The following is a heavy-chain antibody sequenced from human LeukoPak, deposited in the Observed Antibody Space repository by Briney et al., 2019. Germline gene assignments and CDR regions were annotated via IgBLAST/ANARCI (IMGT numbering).Heavy chain of an antibody. CDR2: ISPDGSEK. J-gene: IGHJ5*02. CDR3: GGGGVTTGLDR. CDR1: EFTFGNTW. Sequence: GGSLRLSCAASEFTFGNTWMGWVRQAPGRGLKWVANISPDGSEKAYVYSVRGRFTISRDNAQNSVNLQMNSLRGEDSAGYFCGGGGVTTGLDRWGQGTLVSVAS. V-gene: IGHV3-7*04. D-gene: IGHD4-11*01.